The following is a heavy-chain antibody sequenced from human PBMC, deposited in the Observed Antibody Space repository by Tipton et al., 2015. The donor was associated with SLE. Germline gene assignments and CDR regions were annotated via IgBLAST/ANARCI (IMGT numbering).Heavy chain of an antibody. CDR3: ARDPRNKGFDP. Sequence: SLRLSCAASGFTVRNNSINWVRQDPGKGLEWSSLISGPGDSIFHEDSVKGRFTTPRDNAKNSLYLQMNSLRAEDTAVYYCARDPRNKGFDPWGQGTLVTVSS. CDR1: GFTVRNNS. D-gene: IGHD1/OR15-1a*01. CDR2: ISGPGDSI. J-gene: IGHJ5*02. V-gene: IGHV3-11*04.